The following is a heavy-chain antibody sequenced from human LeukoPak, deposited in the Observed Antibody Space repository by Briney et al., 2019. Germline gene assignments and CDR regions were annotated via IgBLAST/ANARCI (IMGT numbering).Heavy chain of an antibody. V-gene: IGHV4-61*01. Sequence: SETLSLTCTVSGGSVSSGSYYGSWIRQPPGKGLEWIGYIYSSGSTNYNPSLKSRVTISVDTSKNQFSLKLSSVTAADTAVYYCARNYYDSSGYYYTPGYWGQGTLVTVSS. J-gene: IGHJ4*02. CDR2: IYSSGST. CDR1: GGSVSSGSYY. CDR3: ARNYYDSSGYYYTPGY. D-gene: IGHD3-22*01.